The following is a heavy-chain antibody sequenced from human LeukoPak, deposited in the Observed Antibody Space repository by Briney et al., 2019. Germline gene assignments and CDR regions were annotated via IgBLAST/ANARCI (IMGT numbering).Heavy chain of an antibody. V-gene: IGHV3-30*18. CDR2: ISYDGSNK. J-gene: IGHJ4*02. D-gene: IGHD4-17*01. CDR1: GFTFSSYG. Sequence: QPGGSLRLSCAASGFTFSSYGMHWVRQAPGKGLEWVAVISYDGSNKYYADSVKGRFTISRDNSKNTLYLQMNSLRAEDTAVYYCAKDLPYGDSPSYYFDYWGQGTLVTVSS. CDR3: AKDLPYGDSPSYYFDY.